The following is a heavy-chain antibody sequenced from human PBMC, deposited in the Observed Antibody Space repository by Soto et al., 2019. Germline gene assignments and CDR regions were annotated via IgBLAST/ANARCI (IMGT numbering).Heavy chain of an antibody. J-gene: IGHJ6*02. CDR2: IDPSDSYT. D-gene: IGHD6-13*01. Sequence: PGESLKISCKGSGYSFTSYWISWVRQMPGKGLEWMGRIDPSDSYTNYSPSFQGHVTISADKSISTAYLQWSSLKASDTAMYYCARRLGSRPSSYYYYGMDVWGQGTTVTVSS. CDR3: ARRLGSRPSSYYYYGMDV. CDR1: GYSFTSYW. V-gene: IGHV5-10-1*01.